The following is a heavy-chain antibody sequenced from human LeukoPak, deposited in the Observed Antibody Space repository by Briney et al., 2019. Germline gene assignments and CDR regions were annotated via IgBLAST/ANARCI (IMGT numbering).Heavy chain of an antibody. CDR1: GFTFSTYA. Sequence: GGSLRLSCAASGFTFSTYAMTWVRQAPGKGLEWVSLISGTGGSTYYADSVKGRFTISRDNTKKTLYLQMNSLRAEDTAVYYCSRGISSDWGQGTLVTVSS. V-gene: IGHV3-23*01. J-gene: IGHJ4*02. CDR2: ISGTGGST. D-gene: IGHD6-13*01. CDR3: SRGISSD.